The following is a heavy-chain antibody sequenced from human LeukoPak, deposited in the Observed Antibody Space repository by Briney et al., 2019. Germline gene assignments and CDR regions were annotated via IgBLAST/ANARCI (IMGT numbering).Heavy chain of an antibody. CDR3: ARYNSSNWYVVDY. V-gene: IGHV4-59*01. CDR2: IYYSGST. CDR1: GGSISSYY. Sequence: SETLSLTCTVSGGSISSYYWTWIRQPPGKGLEWIGYIYYSGSTNYNPSLKSRVTISVDTSKNQFSLKLGSVTAADTAVYYCARYNSSNWYVVDYWGQGTLVTVSS. J-gene: IGHJ4*02. D-gene: IGHD6-13*01.